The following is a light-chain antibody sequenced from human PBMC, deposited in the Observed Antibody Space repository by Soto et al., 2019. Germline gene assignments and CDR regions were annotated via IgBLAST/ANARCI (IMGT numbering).Light chain of an antibody. V-gene: IGKV3-11*01. CDR2: DAS. Sequence: EIVLTQSPAILSLSPGERATLSCRASQSVSRYIAWYQQKPGQAPRLLIYDASNRATGIPARFSGSGSGTDFTLTISSLEPEDFAVYYCQQRRNWPPLTFGGGTKVEIK. CDR1: QSVSRY. CDR3: QQRRNWPPLT. J-gene: IGKJ4*01.